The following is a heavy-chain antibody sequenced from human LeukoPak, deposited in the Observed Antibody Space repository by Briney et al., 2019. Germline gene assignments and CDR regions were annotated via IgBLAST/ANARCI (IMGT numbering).Heavy chain of an antibody. CDR2: INHSGST. V-gene: IGHV4-34*01. D-gene: IGHD6-19*01. J-gene: IGHJ4*02. CDR3: ARRHSSGWYRGRLDY. Sequence: SETLSLTCAVYGGSFSGYYWSWIRQPPGKGLEWIGEINHSGSTNYNPSLKSRVTISVDTSKNQFSLKLSSVTAADTAVYYCARRHSSGWYRGRLDYWGQGTLVTISS. CDR1: GGSFSGYY.